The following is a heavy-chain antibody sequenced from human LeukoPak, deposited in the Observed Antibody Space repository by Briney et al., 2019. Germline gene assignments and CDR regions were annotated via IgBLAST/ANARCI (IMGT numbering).Heavy chain of an antibody. CDR1: GGSISSGGYY. D-gene: IGHD3-22*01. V-gene: IGHV4-31*03. CDR2: IYYSGST. J-gene: IGHJ4*02. Sequence: PSQTLSLTCTVSGGSISSGGYYWSWIRQHPGKGLEWIGYIYYSGSTYYNPSLKSRVTISVDTSKNQFSLKLSSVTAADTAVYYCARKYYYDSSGLYYFDYWDQGTLVTVSS. CDR3: ARKYYYDSSGLYYFDY.